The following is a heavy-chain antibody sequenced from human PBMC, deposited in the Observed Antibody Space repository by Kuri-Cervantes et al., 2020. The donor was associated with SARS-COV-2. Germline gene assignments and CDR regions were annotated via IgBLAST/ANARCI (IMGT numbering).Heavy chain of an antibody. D-gene: IGHD2/OR15-2a*01. Sequence: GESLKISCAASGFTFSDYYMSWIRQAPGKGLEWVSYISSSSSYTNYADSVKGRFTISRDSAKNSLYLQMNSLRAEDTAVYYCASRGNSRNWYFDLWGRGTLVTVSS. CDR2: ISSSSSYT. J-gene: IGHJ2*01. V-gene: IGHV3-11*03. CDR3: ASRGNSRNWYFDL. CDR1: GFTFSDYY.